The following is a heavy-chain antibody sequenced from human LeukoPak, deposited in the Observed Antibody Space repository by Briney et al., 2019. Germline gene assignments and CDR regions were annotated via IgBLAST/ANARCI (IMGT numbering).Heavy chain of an antibody. V-gene: IGHV1-2*02. CDR1: GYTFTGYY. J-gene: IGHJ4*02. CDR3: ARVTPYLDY. D-gene: IGHD4-23*01. Sequence: ASVKVSCKASGYTFTGYYMHWVRQAPGQGLEWMGWINPNSGGTNYAQNLQGRVTMTTDTSTSTAYMELRSLRSDDTAVYYCARVTPYLDYWGQGTLVTVSS. CDR2: INPNSGGT.